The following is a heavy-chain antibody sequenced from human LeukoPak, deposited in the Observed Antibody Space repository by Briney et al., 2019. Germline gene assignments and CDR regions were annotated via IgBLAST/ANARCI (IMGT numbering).Heavy chain of an antibody. V-gene: IGHV3-7*01. Sequence: PGGPLRLSCAASGFTFSSYWMSWVCQAPGKGLEWVANIKQDGSEKYYVDSVKGRFTIPRDNAKNSLYLQMNSLRAEDTAVYYCAFGTAIAARREYYFDYWGQGTLVTVSS. J-gene: IGHJ4*02. D-gene: IGHD6-6*01. CDR3: AFGTAIAARREYYFDY. CDR1: GFTFSSYW. CDR2: IKQDGSEK.